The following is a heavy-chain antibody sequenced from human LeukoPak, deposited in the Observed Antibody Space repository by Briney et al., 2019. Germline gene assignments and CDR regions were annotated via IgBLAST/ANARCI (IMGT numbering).Heavy chain of an antibody. D-gene: IGHD6-13*01. CDR3: ARTGYSSSWSLDY. CDR2: INPNSGGT. Sequence: GASVKVSCKASGYTFTGYYMHWVRQAPGQGLEWMGWINPNSGGTNCAQKFQGRVTMTRDTSISTAYMELSRLRSDDTAVYYCARTGYSSSWSLDYWGQGTLVTVSS. V-gene: IGHV1-2*02. CDR1: GYTFTGYY. J-gene: IGHJ4*02.